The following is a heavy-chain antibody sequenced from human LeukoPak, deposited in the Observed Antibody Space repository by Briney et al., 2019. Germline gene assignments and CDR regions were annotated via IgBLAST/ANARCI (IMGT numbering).Heavy chain of an antibody. CDR1: GGSISSYY. D-gene: IGHD3-16*02. J-gene: IGHJ6*03. CDR3: ATLSSSVRYYYYYMDV. CDR2: IYYSGST. Sequence: SETLSLTCTVSGGSISSYYWSWIRQPPGKGLEWIGYIYYSGSTNYNPSLKSRVTISVDTSKNQFSLKLSSVTAADTAVYYCATLSSSVRYYYYYMDVWGKGTTVTVSS. V-gene: IGHV4-59*01.